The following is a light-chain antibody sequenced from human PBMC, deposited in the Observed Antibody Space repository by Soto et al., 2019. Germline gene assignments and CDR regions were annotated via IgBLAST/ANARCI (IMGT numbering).Light chain of an antibody. CDR2: DAS. V-gene: IGKV1-13*02. CDR1: QGISSA. CDR3: QQFNSYPQG. J-gene: IGKJ4*01. Sequence: AIQLTQSPSSLSASVGGRVTITCRASQGISSALAWYQQKPGKAPNLLIYDASSLESGVPSRFSGSGSGTDFTLTISSLQPEDFATYYCQQFNSYPQGFGGGTKVEIK.